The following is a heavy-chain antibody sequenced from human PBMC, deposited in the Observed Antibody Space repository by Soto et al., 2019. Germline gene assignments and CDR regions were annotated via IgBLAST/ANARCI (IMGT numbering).Heavy chain of an antibody. CDR1: GGTFTNHV. J-gene: IGHJ5*02. D-gene: IGHD6-6*01. CDR3: ARGRSSPNFDP. Sequence: QVQLVQSGAEVRKPGSSVKVSCKISGGTFTNHVISWLRQAPGQGLEWMGGLIPIFGAANLAQKFQGRVTITAHESTSTVNMELSSLTSEDTAVYYCARGRSSPNFDPWGQGTLVTVSS. V-gene: IGHV1-69*01. CDR2: LIPIFGAA.